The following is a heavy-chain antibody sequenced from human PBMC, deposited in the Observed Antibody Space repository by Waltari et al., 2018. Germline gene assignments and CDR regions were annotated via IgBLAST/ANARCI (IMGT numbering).Heavy chain of an antibody. V-gene: IGHV6-1*01. D-gene: IGHD3-10*01. CDR2: TYYRSKWYN. CDR3: ARVEQFGIIVNGWDWFDP. CDR1: GDSVSSNSAA. J-gene: IGHJ5*02. Sequence: QVQLQQSGPGLVKPSQTLSLTCAISGDSVSSNSAAWNWIRQSTSRGLEWLGRTYYRSKWYNDYAVSVKSRITINPDTSKNQFSLQLNSVTPEDTAVYYCARVEQFGIIVNGWDWFDPWGQGTLVTVSS.